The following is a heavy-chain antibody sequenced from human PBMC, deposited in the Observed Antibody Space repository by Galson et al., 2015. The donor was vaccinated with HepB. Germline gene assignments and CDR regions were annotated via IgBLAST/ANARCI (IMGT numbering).Heavy chain of an antibody. CDR2: ISSSSTTI. V-gene: IGHV3-48*02. CDR1: GFTFSSYS. D-gene: IGHD4-23*01. J-gene: IGHJ4*02. Sequence: SLRLSCATSGFTFSSYSMNWVRQAPGKGQEWVSYISSSSTTIYYADSVKGRFTISRDNAKNSLYLQMNSLRDEDTAVYYCARVYGGNSIYWGQGTLVTVSS. CDR3: ARVYGGNSIY.